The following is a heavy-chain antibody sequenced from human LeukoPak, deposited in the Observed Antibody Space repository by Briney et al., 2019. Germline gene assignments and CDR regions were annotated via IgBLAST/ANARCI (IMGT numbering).Heavy chain of an antibody. J-gene: IGHJ4*02. CDR2: IYYSGST. CDR3: ARCKLQYYFDY. D-gene: IGHD4-11*01. Sequence: PSETLSLTCTVSGGSISSGGYYWSWIRQHPGKGLEWIGYIYYSGSTYYNPSLKSRVTISVDTSKNQFSLKLSSVTAADTAVYYCARCKLQYYFDYWGQGTLVTVSS. CDR1: GGSISSGGYY. V-gene: IGHV4-31*03.